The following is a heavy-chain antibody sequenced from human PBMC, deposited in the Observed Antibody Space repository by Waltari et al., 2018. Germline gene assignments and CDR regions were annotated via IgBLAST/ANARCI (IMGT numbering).Heavy chain of an antibody. D-gene: IGHD3-3*01. CDR1: GGSLDGHY. CDR2: IPYTGRT. V-gene: IGHV4-59*08. Sequence: QLQESGPGLVKPSETLSLNCTVSGGSLDGHYWSWIRHSPRKGLEWLGNIPYTGRTRLNASLKSRSALSLDTSKARFSVKLTSVTAANSGVYFCARLNVYSSTWYFGGWLDPWGQGTPVTVSS. J-gene: IGHJ5*02. CDR3: ARLNVYSSTWYFGGWLDP.